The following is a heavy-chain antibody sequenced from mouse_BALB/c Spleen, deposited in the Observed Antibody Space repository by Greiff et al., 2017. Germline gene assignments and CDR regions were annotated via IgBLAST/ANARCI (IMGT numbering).Heavy chain of an antibody. D-gene: IGHD2-3*01. V-gene: IGHV5-9-3*01. J-gene: IGHJ3*01. Sequence: EVKLMESGGGLVKPGGSLKLSCAASGFTFSSYAMSWVRQTPEKRLEWVATISSGGSYTYYPDSVKGRFTISRDNAKNTLYLQMSSLRSEDTAMYYCARHDSYYSGAWFAYWGQGTLVTVSA. CDR1: GFTFSSYA. CDR3: ARHDSYYSGAWFAY. CDR2: ISSGGSYT.